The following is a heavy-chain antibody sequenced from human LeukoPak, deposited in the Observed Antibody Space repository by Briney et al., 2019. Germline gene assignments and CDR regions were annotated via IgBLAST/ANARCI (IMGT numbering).Heavy chain of an antibody. J-gene: IGHJ4*02. D-gene: IGHD3-10*01. CDR3: ARGPGPYYFDY. CDR1: GYTFTSYY. V-gene: IGHV1-46*03. CDR2: INPSGGGT. Sequence: ASVKVSCKASGYTFTSYYMHWVRQAPGQGLEWMGIINPSGGGTSYAHKFQDRLAMTRDTSTSTVYMELTSLRSEDTAVYYCARGPGPYYFDYWGQGTLVTVSS.